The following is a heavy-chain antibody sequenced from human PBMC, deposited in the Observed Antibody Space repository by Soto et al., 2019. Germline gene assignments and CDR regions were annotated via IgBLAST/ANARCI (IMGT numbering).Heavy chain of an antibody. CDR1: GFTFTNYA. CDR2: FSGSGGST. Sequence: EVQLLESGGGLVQPGGSLRLSCAASGFTFTNYAMSWVRQAPGKGLEWVSGFSGSGGSTHYADSVEGRFTISRDNSKNPGFWQRSTMRAEAPALYYWGGDVGGGLGELLGWGQGTLVTVSS. D-gene: IGHD3-16*01. J-gene: IGHJ4*02. V-gene: IGHV3-23*01. CDR3: GGDVGGGLGELLG.